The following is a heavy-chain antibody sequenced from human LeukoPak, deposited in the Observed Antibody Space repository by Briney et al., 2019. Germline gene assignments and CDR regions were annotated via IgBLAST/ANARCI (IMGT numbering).Heavy chain of an antibody. V-gene: IGHV4-39*01. J-gene: IGHJ5*02. CDR1: GGSISSSSYY. D-gene: IGHD6-19*01. Sequence: SETLSLTCTVSGGSISSSSYYWGWIRQPPGKGLEWIGSIYYSRSTYSNTSLKSRVTISVDTSKNQFSLKLSSVTTADTAVYYCARHPRSSGWFDPWGQGTLVTVSS. CDR2: IYYSRST. CDR3: ARHPRSSGWFDP.